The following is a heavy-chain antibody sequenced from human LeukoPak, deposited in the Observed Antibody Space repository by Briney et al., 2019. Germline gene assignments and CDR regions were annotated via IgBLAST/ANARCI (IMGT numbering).Heavy chain of an antibody. CDR2: IIPIFGTA. Sequence: SVKVSCKASGGTFSSYAISWVRQAPGQGLEWMGGIIPIFGTANYAQKFQGRVTITADESTSTAYMELSSLRSEDTAVYYCARDVTAFGVVTLDYWGQGTLVTVSS. CDR1: GGTFSSYA. CDR3: ARDVTAFGVVTLDY. J-gene: IGHJ4*02. V-gene: IGHV1-69*13. D-gene: IGHD3-3*01.